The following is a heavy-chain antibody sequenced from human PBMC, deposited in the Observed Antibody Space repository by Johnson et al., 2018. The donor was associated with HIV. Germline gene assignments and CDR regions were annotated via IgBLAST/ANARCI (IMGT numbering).Heavy chain of an antibody. Sequence: QVQLVESGGGVVQPGRSLRLSCAASGFTFSSYGMHWVRQAPCKGLEWVAVISYDGSNKYYADSVKGRFTISRDNSKNTLYLQMNSLRAEDTAVYYCAKGPYYYDSSDDTDAFDIWGQGTMVTVSS. V-gene: IGHV3-30*18. CDR2: ISYDGSNK. J-gene: IGHJ3*02. CDR1: GFTFSSYG. D-gene: IGHD3-22*01. CDR3: AKGPYYYDSSDDTDAFDI.